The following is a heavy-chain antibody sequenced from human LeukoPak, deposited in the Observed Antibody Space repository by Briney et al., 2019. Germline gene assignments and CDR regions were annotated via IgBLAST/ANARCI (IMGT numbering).Heavy chain of an antibody. J-gene: IGHJ4*02. CDR1: GFTFSDYY. Sequence: GGSLRLSCEASGFTFSDYYMSWIRQAPGKGLEWVSYISSSGSSYTNYADSVKGRFTISRDNAKNSLYLQMNSLRAEDTAVYYCARDHSGYFWWGQGTLVTVSS. D-gene: IGHD3-22*01. CDR3: ARDHSGYFW. CDR2: ISSSGSSYT. V-gene: IGHV3-11*06.